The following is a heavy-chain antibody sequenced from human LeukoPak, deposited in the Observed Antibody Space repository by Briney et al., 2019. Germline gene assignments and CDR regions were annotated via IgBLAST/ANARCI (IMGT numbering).Heavy chain of an antibody. CDR3: AREGSSAWYFDY. CDR2: ITSDGCST. Sequence: GGSLRLSCAASGFTFSSYWMHWVRQAPGKGLVWVSRITSDGCSTTYADSVKGRFTISRDNAKNTLYLQMNSLRAEDTAVYYCAREGSSAWYFDYWGQGTPVTVSS. CDR1: GFTFSSYW. J-gene: IGHJ4*02. V-gene: IGHV3-74*01. D-gene: IGHD6-19*01.